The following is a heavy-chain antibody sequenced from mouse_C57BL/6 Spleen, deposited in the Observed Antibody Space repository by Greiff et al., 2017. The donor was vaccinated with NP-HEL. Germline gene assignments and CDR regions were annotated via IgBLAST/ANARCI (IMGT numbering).Heavy chain of an antibody. CDR1: GYAFSSSW. Sequence: QVQLQQSGPELVKPGASVKISCKASGYAFSSSWMNWVKQRPGKGLEWIGRIYPGDGDTNYNGKFKGKATLTADKSSSTAYMQLSSLTSEDSAVYFCARSNYANWEYAMDYWGQGTSVTVSS. CDR2: IYPGDGDT. D-gene: IGHD4-1*01. V-gene: IGHV1-82*01. J-gene: IGHJ4*01. CDR3: ARSNYANWEYAMDY.